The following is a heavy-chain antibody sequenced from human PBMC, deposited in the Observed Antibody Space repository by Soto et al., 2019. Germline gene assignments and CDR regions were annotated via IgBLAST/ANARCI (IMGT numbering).Heavy chain of an antibody. J-gene: IGHJ6*02. CDR1: GFTLRLHA. V-gene: IGHV3-33*08. Sequence: QVQLVESGGGVIQPGRSLRLSCAASGFTLRLHAMHWVRQAPGKGLEWVAHIWYDGSNKYYTDSVKGRFTVSRDDFKNTVFLQMDSLRAEDTVVYYCASDGKQLTPYALDVWGQGTTVIVSS. CDR3: ASDGKQLTPYALDV. D-gene: IGHD6-13*01. CDR2: IWYDGSNK.